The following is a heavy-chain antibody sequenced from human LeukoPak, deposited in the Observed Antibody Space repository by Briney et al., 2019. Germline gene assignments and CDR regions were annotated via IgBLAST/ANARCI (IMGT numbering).Heavy chain of an antibody. CDR2: ISSSSSYI. J-gene: IGHJ6*02. V-gene: IGHV3-21*01. CDR3: ARDPGDGYNFFVYYYYYGMDV. Sequence: GGSLRLSCAASGFTFSSYSMNWVRQAPGKGLEWVSSISSSSSYIYYADSVKGRFTISRDNAKNSLYLQMNSLRAEDTAVYYCARDPGDGYNFFVYYYYYGMDVWGQGTTVTVSS. D-gene: IGHD5-24*01. CDR1: GFTFSSYS.